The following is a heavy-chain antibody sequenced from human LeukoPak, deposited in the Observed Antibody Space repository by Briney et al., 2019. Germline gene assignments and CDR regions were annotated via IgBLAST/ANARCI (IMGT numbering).Heavy chain of an antibody. Sequence: EASVKVSCKASGGTFSSYAISWVRQAPGQGLEWMGGIIPIFGTANYAQKFQGRVTITTDESTSTAYMELSSLRSEDTAVYYCASGVDYVDDYWGQGTLVTVSS. CDR2: IIPIFGTA. CDR3: ASGVDYVDDY. V-gene: IGHV1-69*05. J-gene: IGHJ4*02. D-gene: IGHD4-17*01. CDR1: GGTFSSYA.